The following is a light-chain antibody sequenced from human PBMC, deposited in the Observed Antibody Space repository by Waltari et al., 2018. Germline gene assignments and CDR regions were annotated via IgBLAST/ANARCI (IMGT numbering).Light chain of an antibody. V-gene: IGKV1-5*03. CDR3: QQYPRT. CDR1: QCISSW. J-gene: IGKJ1*01. Sequence: DIQMTQSPSTLSASVGDRVTITCRASQCISSWLAWYQQKPGKAPKLLIYKASSLESGVPSRFSGSGSGTEFTLTISSLQPDDFATYYCQQYPRTFGQGTKVEIK. CDR2: KAS.